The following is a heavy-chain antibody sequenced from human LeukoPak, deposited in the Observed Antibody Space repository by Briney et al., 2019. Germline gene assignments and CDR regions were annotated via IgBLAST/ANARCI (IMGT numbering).Heavy chain of an antibody. CDR1: GGSFTGYY. CDR3: ARKEGRSEYQPSFDS. CDR2: INHSGTT. Sequence: SETLSLTCAVYGGSFTGYYWSWIRQTPGEGLEWIGEINHSGTTNYNPSLKSRVTISVDTFKNQFSLRLSSMTAADTAVYYCARKEGRSEYQPSFDSWGQGTLVTVSS. D-gene: IGHD2-2*01. V-gene: IGHV4-34*01. J-gene: IGHJ4*02.